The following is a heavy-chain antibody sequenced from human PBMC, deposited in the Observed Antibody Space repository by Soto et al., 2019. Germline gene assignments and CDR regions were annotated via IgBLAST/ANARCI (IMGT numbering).Heavy chain of an antibody. D-gene: IGHD6-13*01. Sequence: QVQLVQSGGEVKKPGASVKVSCKTSGYTFTDYRISWVRQAPGQGLEWMGWISAYNGNTNYAQKLQGRVTMTTNTSTSTAYMELRSLRSDDTAVYYCVSNWVDFWRQGTLVTVSS. CDR1: GYTFTDYR. CDR2: ISAYNGNT. V-gene: IGHV1-18*01. J-gene: IGHJ4*02. CDR3: VSNWVDF.